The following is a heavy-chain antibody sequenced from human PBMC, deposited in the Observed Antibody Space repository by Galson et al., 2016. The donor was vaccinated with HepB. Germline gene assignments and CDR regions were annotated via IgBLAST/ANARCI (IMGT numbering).Heavy chain of an antibody. V-gene: IGHV3-30-3*01. CDR2: ISYDGSNK. CDR3: ARDPSMMVWGVDYYMDV. D-gene: IGHD2-8*01. J-gene: IGHJ6*03. CDR1: GFTFSSSA. Sequence: SLRLSCAASGFTFSSSAMHWVRQAPGKGLEWVAFISYDGSNKYYADSVKGRFTISRDNSKNTLYLQMNSLRPEDTAVYYCARDPSMMVWGVDYYMDVWGKGTTVTVSS.